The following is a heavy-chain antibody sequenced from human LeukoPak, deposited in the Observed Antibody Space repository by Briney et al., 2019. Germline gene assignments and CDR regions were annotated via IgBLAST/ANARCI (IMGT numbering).Heavy chain of an antibody. CDR3: ARVVATIPRYYYYYMDV. V-gene: IGHV4-34*01. CDR1: GGSFSGYY. J-gene: IGHJ6*03. CDR2: INHSGST. Sequence: SETLSLTCAVYGGSFSGYYWSWIRQPPGKGLEWIGEINHSGSTNYNPSLKSRVTISVDTSKNQFSLKLSSVSAADTAAYYCARVVATIPRYYYYYMDVWGNGTTVTVSS. D-gene: IGHD5-24*01.